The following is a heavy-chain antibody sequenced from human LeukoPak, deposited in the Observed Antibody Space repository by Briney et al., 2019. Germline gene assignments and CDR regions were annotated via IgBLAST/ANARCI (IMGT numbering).Heavy chain of an antibody. J-gene: IGHJ6*02. D-gene: IGHD2-2*01. V-gene: IGHV3-7*01. CDR1: GFTFSSYW. Sequence: GGSLRLSCAASGFTFSSYWVTWVRQAPGKGLEWVANIKQGGAVKYNEDSVKGRFTISRDNAKNSLYLQMNSLRAEDTAVYYCARDWRYCSSTSCYDYYGMDVWGQGTTVTVSS. CDR3: ARDWRYCSSTSCYDYYGMDV. CDR2: IKQGGAVK.